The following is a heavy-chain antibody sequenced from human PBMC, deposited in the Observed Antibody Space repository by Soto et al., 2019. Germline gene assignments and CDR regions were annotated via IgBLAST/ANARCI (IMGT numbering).Heavy chain of an antibody. CDR2: ISYDGSNK. V-gene: IGHV3-30-3*01. CDR3: ARDGWAGTTLRFDP. J-gene: IGHJ5*02. Sequence: QVQLVESGGGVVQPGRSLRLSCAASGFTFSSYAMHWVRQAPGKGLEWVAVISYDGSNKYYADSVTGRFTISRDNSKNPLYLQVNSLRAEATAVYYCARDGWAGTTLRFDPWGQGTLVTVA. D-gene: IGHD1-1*01. CDR1: GFTFSSYA.